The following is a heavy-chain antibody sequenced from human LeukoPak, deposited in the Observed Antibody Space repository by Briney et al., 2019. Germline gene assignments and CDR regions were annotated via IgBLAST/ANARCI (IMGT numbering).Heavy chain of an antibody. CDR1: GGTFSSYT. CDR2: IIPILGIA. Sequence: SVKVSCKASGGTFSSYTISWVRQAPGQGLEWMGRIIPILGIANYAQKFQGRVTITADKSTSTAYMELSSLRSEDTAVYYCARGGTIFGVVIMEKNWFDPWGQGTLVTVSS. V-gene: IGHV1-69*02. D-gene: IGHD3-3*01. J-gene: IGHJ5*02. CDR3: ARGGTIFGVVIMEKNWFDP.